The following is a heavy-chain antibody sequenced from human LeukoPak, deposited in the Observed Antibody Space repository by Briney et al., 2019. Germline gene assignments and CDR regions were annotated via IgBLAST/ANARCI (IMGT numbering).Heavy chain of an antibody. CDR2: ISAYNGNT. Sequence: ASVKVSCKASGYTFTSYGISWVRQAPGQGLEWMGWISAYNGNTNYVQKLQGRVTMTTDTSTSTAYMELRSLRSDDTAVYYCARDRNEFDAFDIWGQGTMVTVSS. CDR1: GYTFTSYG. CDR3: ARDRNEFDAFDI. J-gene: IGHJ3*02. V-gene: IGHV1-18*01. D-gene: IGHD1-1*01.